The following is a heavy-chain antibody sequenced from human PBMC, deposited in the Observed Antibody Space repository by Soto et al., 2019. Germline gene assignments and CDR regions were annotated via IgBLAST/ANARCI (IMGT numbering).Heavy chain of an antibody. CDR3: ARHFFGTAAGRMDV. CDR2: IYYSGST. J-gene: IGHJ6*04. V-gene: IGHV4-59*08. D-gene: IGHD6-13*01. CDR1: GGSMSGYY. Sequence: PSETLSLTCTVSGGSMSGYYWSWIRQPPGKGLEWIGDIYYSGSTNYNPSLKSRVSISVDTSKNQFSLKLSSVTAADTAVYYCARHFFGTAAGRMDVWGKGTPVTSPQ.